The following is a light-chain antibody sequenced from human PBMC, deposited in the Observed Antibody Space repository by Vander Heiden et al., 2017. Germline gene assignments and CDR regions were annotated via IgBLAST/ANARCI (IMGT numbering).Light chain of an antibody. J-gene: IGKJ1*01. CDR2: GAS. CDR3: QQYGSSPWT. Sequence: IVLTQSPGTLSLSPGERATISCRASQSVSSSYLAWYQQKPGQAPRLLIYGASSSANGIPDRCSGSGSGTDFTLIISRLEPEDFAVYYCQQYGSSPWTFGQGTKVEIK. CDR1: QSVSSSY. V-gene: IGKV3-20*01.